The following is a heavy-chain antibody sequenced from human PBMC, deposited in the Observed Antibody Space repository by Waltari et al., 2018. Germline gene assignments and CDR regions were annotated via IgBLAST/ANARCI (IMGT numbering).Heavy chain of an antibody. CDR3: ARAPSRYCSGGSCYSY. CDR2: HYPGDSYS. V-gene: IGHV5-51*01. J-gene: IGHJ4*02. D-gene: IGHD2-15*01. Sequence: EVQLVQSGAEVKKPGESLKISCKGSGYSFTSYWIGWVRQMPGKGLEVLGSHYPGDSYSRYSRSFQGQVTISADKSISTSYLQWSSLKASDTAMYYCARAPSRYCSGGSCYSYWGQGTLVTVSS. CDR1: GYSFTSYW.